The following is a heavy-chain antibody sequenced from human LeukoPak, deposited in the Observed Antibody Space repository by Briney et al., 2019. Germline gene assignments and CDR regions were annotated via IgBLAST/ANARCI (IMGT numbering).Heavy chain of an antibody. CDR1: GYSISSGFY. J-gene: IGHJ4*02. V-gene: IGHV4-38-2*02. D-gene: IGHD6-13*01. CDR2: IYNSGNT. Sequence: SETLSLTCTVSGYSISSGFYWDWIRQPPGKGLEWIGNIYNSGNTYYNPSLKSRVTMSLDTSKNQFSLKVTSVTAADTAVYYCARDVGAAAAGSYFDYWGQGTLVTVSS. CDR3: ARDVGAAAAGSYFDY.